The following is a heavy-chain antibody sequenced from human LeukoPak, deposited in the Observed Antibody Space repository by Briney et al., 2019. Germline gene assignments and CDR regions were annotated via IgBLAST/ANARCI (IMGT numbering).Heavy chain of an antibody. CDR3: AKDFGRQRAEYFQH. V-gene: IGHV3-30*02. CDR2: IRYDGSNK. D-gene: IGHD3-3*01. Sequence: GGSLRLSRAASGFTFSSYGMHWVRQAPGKGLEWVAFIRYDGSNKYYADSVKGRFTISRDNSKNTLYLQMNSLRAEDTAVYYCAKDFGRQRAEYFQHWGQGTLVTVSS. J-gene: IGHJ1*01. CDR1: GFTFSSYG.